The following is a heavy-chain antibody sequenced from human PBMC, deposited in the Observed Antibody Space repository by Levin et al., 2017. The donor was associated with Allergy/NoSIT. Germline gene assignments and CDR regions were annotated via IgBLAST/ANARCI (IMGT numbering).Heavy chain of an antibody. CDR3: ARMSYYDSSGYYIGRGWFDP. J-gene: IGHJ5*02. CDR2: IDWDDDK. V-gene: IGHV2-70*01. D-gene: IGHD3-22*01. CDR1: GFSLSTRGMC. Sequence: VSGPTLVKPTQTLTLTCTFSGFSLSTRGMCVSWIRQPPGKALEWLAFIDWDDDKYYSTSLRSRLTISKDTSKNQVVLTMTNMDPVDTATYYCARMSYYDSSGYYIGRGWFDPWGQGTLVTVSS.